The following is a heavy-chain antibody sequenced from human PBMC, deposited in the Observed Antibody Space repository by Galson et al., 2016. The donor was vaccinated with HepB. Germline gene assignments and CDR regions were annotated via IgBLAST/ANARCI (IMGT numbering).Heavy chain of an antibody. CDR1: GGSIRSDYY. D-gene: IGHD6-25*01. CDR3: ATGIVAAGKYYYFNMDV. Sequence: SETLSLTCIVSGGSIRSDYYWGWIRQPPGRGLEWIGSLYPSEGTYYNPSLKSRVTISVDTSKNELSLRLNSVTAADPGVYYCATGIVAAGKYYYFNMDVWGKGTTVTVSS. V-gene: IGHV4-38-2*02. CDR2: LYPSEGT. J-gene: IGHJ6*03.